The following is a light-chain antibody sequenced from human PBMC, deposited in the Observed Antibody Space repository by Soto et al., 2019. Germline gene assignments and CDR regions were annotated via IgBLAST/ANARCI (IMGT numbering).Light chain of an antibody. Sequence: QSALTQPASVPGSPGQSITISCTVTSSDVGGYNYVSWYQQHPGKAPKLMIYEVSNRPSGVSNRFSGSKSGNTASLTISGLQAEDEADYYCSSYTSSSRVCGTGTKLTVL. V-gene: IGLV2-14*01. CDR3: SSYTSSSRV. J-gene: IGLJ1*01. CDR1: SSDVGGYNY. CDR2: EVS.